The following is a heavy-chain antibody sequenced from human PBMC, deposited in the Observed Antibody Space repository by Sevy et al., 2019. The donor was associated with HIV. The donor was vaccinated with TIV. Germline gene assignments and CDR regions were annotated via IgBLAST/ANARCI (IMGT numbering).Heavy chain of an antibody. D-gene: IGHD6-13*01. CDR1: GFSFSSYS. CDR2: IGSSNSYI. V-gene: IGHV3-21*01. CDR3: ARSYSSSWYVLYYFEY. J-gene: IGHJ4*02. Sequence: GGSLRLSCAASGFSFSSYSGSWVRQAPGKGLEWVASIGSSNSYIYYADSVKGRFTSSRQNAKNSLFLHMNTLRAEDTAVYYCARSYSSSWYVLYYFEYWGQGTPVTVSS.